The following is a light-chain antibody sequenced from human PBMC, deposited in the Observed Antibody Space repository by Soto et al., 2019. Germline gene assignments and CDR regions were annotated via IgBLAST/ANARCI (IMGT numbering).Light chain of an antibody. CDR3: QQSNTCPLT. CDR2: DAS. V-gene: IGKV3-15*01. J-gene: IGKJ4*01. CDR1: QSVSSD. Sequence: IGLTQSPATLSVSPGERATLSCRARQSVSSDVAWFQQRPGQAPRLLIYDASTRATGIQARFSSSGSGNEFTITSSRLPYEYFAIYYCQQSNTCPLTFGRGTKLEVK.